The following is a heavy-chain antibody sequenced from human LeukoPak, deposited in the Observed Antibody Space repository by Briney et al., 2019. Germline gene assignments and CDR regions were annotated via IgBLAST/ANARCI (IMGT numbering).Heavy chain of an antibody. D-gene: IGHD3-3*01. CDR3: AGIYNDFWSGYIHYDY. Sequence: GGSLRLSCAASGFTFSNYWMSWVRQAPGKGLEWLANIKQDGSAKYYVDSVKGRFTISRDNAKNSLYLQMNSLRAEDTAVYYCAGIYNDFWSGYIHYDYWGQGTLVTVSS. CDR2: IKQDGSAK. CDR1: GFTFSNYW. J-gene: IGHJ4*02. V-gene: IGHV3-7*01.